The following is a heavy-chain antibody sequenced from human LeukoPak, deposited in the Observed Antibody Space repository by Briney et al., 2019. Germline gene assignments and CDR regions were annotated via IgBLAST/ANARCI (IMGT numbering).Heavy chain of an antibody. Sequence: PSETLSLTCAAYGGSFSDYYWSWIRQPPGEGLEWIGEINHSGSTNYNTSLKSRVTISLDTSKNQFSLKLSSVTAADTAVYYCARKAYCGGDCYSFDYWGQGTLVTVSS. J-gene: IGHJ4*02. D-gene: IGHD2-21*02. CDR1: GGSFSDYY. CDR2: INHSGST. CDR3: ARKAYCGGDCYSFDY. V-gene: IGHV4-34*01.